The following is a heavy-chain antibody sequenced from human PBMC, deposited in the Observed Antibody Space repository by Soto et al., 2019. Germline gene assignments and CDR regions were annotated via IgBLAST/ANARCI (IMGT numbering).Heavy chain of an antibody. D-gene: IGHD1-26*01. Sequence: GGSLRLSCAASGFTFSSYGLNWVRQAPGKGLEWVSYISPGRISIDYADSVKGRFTIARDNSKKTLDLQMNSLSAEDTAIYYCARGEDYYYFYGMDVWGQGTTVTVSS. J-gene: IGHJ6*02. CDR1: GFTFSSYG. V-gene: IGHV3-48*01. CDR2: ISPGRISI. CDR3: ARGEDYYYFYGMDV.